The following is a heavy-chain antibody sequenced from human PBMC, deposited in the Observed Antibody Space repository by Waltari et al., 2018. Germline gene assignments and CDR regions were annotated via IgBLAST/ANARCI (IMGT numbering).Heavy chain of an antibody. V-gene: IGHV3-23*01. J-gene: IGHJ4*02. CDR2: ISGSGGST. D-gene: IGHD3-16*01. CDR3: ANVIRVYYFDY. CDR1: GFTFSSYA. Sequence: EVRLLESGGGLVQPGGAWRVSWAASGFTFSSYAMRWVCEAPGKGLEWVSAISGSGGSTYYADSVKGRCTISRDNSKNTLYPQINRLRAEDTAVYYCANVIRVYYFDYWGQGTLVPFSS.